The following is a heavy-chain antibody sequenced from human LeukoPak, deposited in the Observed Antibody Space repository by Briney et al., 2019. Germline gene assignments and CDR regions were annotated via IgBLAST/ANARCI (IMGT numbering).Heavy chain of an antibody. CDR1: GFTVSSNY. V-gene: IGHV3-53*01. CDR3: ARDGTKYSSGY. CDR2: IYSGGST. D-gene: IGHD6-19*01. Sequence: PGGSLRLSCAASGFTVSSNYMSWVRQALGKGLEWVSVIYSGGSTYYADSVKGRFTISRDNSKNTLYLQMNSLRAEDTAVYYCARDGTKYSSGYWGQGTLVTVSS. J-gene: IGHJ4*02.